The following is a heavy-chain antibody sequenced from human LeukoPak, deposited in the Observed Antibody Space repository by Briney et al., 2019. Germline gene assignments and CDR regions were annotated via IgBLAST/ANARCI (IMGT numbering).Heavy chain of an antibody. V-gene: IGHV1-69*05. CDR2: IIPIFGTA. Sequence: SVKVSCKASGGTFSSYAISWVRQAPGQGLEWIGRIIPIFGTANYAQKFQGRVTITTDESTSTAYMELSSLRSEDTAVYYCARASGYDWGVDYWGQGTLVTVSS. CDR3: ARASGYDWGVDY. D-gene: IGHD5-12*01. CDR1: GGTFSSYA. J-gene: IGHJ4*02.